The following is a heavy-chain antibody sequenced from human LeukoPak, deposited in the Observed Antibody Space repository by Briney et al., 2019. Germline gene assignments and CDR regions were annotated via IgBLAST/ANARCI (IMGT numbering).Heavy chain of an antibody. CDR2: IYYSGNT. D-gene: IGHD3-22*01. CDR3: AREVQGYYYDSSKGWFDP. V-gene: IGHV4-59*01. J-gene: IGHJ5*02. Sequence: PSEALSLTCTVSGGSISSYYWSWIRQPPGKGLEWIGYIYYSGNTYYNPSLKSRVTISVDTSKNQFSLKLSSVTAADTAVYYCAREVQGYYYDSSKGWFDPWGQGTLVTVSS. CDR1: GGSISSYY.